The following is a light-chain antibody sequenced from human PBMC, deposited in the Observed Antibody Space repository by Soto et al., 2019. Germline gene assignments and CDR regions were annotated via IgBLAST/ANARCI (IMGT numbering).Light chain of an antibody. CDR2: KAS. V-gene: IGKV1-5*03. CDR3: QHYNSYSEA. Sequence: DIQLTRSPSTLSESVGDKVTMTWRASQTIRSWLAWYQQKPGKAPKLLIYKASTLKSGVPSRFRGSGSGTEFTLTISSLQPDDVATYYCQHYNSYSEAFGQGTKVDIK. J-gene: IGKJ1*01. CDR1: QTIRSW.